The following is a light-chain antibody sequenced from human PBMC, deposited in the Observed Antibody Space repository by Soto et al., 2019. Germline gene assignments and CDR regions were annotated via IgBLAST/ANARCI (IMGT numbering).Light chain of an antibody. CDR2: AAS. Sequence: DIQMTQSPSSLSASVGDRVTITCRASQSISSYLNWYQQKPGKAPKLLIYAASSLQSGVPSRFSGSGSGTDFTFTISSLQPEDFATYYCLQCYSTPWTFGQGTKVEIK. CDR1: QSISSY. J-gene: IGKJ1*01. CDR3: LQCYSTPWT. V-gene: IGKV1-39*01.